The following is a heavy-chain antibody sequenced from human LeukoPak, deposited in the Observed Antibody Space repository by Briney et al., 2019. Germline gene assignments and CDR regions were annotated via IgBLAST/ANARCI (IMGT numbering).Heavy chain of an antibody. J-gene: IGHJ3*01. D-gene: IGHD6-19*01. CDR2: ISGRAGST. Sequence: GGSLRLSRAPSVFTFSKYAMSGVRQAPGTGLEWVSGISGRAGSTYYADSVKGRFSISRDNSKNTVYLQMNRLRAEDTAAYYCAKDLAYRSGWFLGAFDVWGQGTMVTVSS. CDR1: VFTFSKYA. V-gene: IGHV3-23*01. CDR3: AKDLAYRSGWFLGAFDV.